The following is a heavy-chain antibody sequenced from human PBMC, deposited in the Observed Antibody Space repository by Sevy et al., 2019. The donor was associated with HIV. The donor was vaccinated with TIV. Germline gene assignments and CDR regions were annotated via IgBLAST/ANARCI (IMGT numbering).Heavy chain of an antibody. V-gene: IGHV1-18*04. CDR1: GYTFTSHG. CDR3: ARAGAFYYDTSGFSNY. J-gene: IGHJ4*02. CDR2: ISAYSGDT. Sequence: ASVKVSCKVFGYTFTSHGIIWVRQAPGQGLEWMGWISAYSGDTKYAQNLQGRVTMTTDTSTSTAYMELGSLRSDDTAVYFCARAGAFYYDTSGFSNYWGQGTLVTVSS. D-gene: IGHD3-22*01.